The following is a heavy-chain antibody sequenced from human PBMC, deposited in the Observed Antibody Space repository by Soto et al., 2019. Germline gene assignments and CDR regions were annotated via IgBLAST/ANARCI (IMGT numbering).Heavy chain of an antibody. D-gene: IGHD1-1*01. CDR1: GYTFSDSG. CDR3: ARDRDWNLDY. Sequence: VWTGPEVKRPGASVMISCKTSGYTFSDSGISWVRQAPGQGLEWMGWISTHKGNTNFAQSLQGRVTMTADTSTSTVYMQLRSLRSDDTAMYFCARDRDWNLDYWGQGSLLTVSS. V-gene: IGHV1-18*01. CDR2: ISTHKGNT. J-gene: IGHJ4*02.